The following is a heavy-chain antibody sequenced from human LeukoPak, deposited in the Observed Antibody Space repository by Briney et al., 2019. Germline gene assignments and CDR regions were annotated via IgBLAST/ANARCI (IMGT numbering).Heavy chain of an antibody. CDR3: AKVVYSRSFDY. D-gene: IGHD6-13*01. CDR2: ISGSGGST. CDR1: GFTFDIYA. Sequence: GGSLRLSCAASGFTFDIYAMHWVRQGPGKGLEWVSAISGSGGSTYYADSVKGRFTISRDNSKNTLYLQMNSLRAEDTAVYYCAKVVYSRSFDYWGQGTLVTVSS. J-gene: IGHJ4*02. V-gene: IGHV3-23*01.